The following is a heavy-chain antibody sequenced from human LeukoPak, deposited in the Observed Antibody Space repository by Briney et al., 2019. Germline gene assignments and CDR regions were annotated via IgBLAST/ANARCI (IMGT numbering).Heavy chain of an antibody. CDR1: GFTFSRYW. CDR3: ARLLVYNSGGEAFDY. Sequence: GGSLRLSCAASGFTFSRYWMSWVRQAPGKGLEWVANIKKDGSEKYYVDSVKGRFTISRDNAKNSLYPQMNSLRAEDTAVYYCARLLVYNSGGEAFDYWGPGTLVTVSS. J-gene: IGHJ4*02. D-gene: IGHD3-10*01. V-gene: IGHV3-7*01. CDR2: IKKDGSEK.